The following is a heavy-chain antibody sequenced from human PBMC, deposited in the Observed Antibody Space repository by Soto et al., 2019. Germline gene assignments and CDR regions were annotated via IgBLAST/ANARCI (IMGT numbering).Heavy chain of an antibody. V-gene: IGHV4-39*01. Sequence: PSETLSLTCTVSGGSISSSSYYWGWIRQPPGKGLEWIGSIYYSGSTYYNLSLKSRVTISVDTSKNQFSLKLSSVTAADTAVYYCARPAGTTFFDYWGQGTLVTVSS. CDR3: ARPAGTTFFDY. D-gene: IGHD1-7*01. CDR2: IYYSGST. CDR1: GGSISSSSYY. J-gene: IGHJ4*02.